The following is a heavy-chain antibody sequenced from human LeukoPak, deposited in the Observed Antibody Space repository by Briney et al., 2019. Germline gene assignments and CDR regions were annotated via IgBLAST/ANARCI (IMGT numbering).Heavy chain of an antibody. J-gene: IGHJ4*02. CDR3: ARGVALRTGFDY. CDR2: IYYSGST. V-gene: IGHV4-59*01. D-gene: IGHD4-17*01. CDR1: GGSISSYY. Sequence: SETLSLTCTVSGGSISSYYWSWIRQPSGKGLEWIGYIYYSGSTNYNPSLKSRVTISVDTSKNQFSLKLSSVTAADTAVYYCARGVALRTGFDYWGQGTLVTVSS.